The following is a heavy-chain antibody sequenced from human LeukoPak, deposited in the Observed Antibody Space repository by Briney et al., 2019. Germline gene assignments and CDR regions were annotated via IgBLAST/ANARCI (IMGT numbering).Heavy chain of an antibody. CDR2: ISSSGSTI. CDR1: GFTFSSYE. D-gene: IGHD2-15*01. V-gene: IGHV3-48*03. CDR3: ARRGGSGTDGMDV. J-gene: IGHJ6*02. Sequence: LAGGSLRLSCAASGFTFSSYEMNWVRQAPGKGLEWVSYISSSGSTIYYADSVKGRFTISRDNAKNSLYLQMNSLRAEDTAVYYCARRGGSGTDGMDVWGQGTTVTVSS.